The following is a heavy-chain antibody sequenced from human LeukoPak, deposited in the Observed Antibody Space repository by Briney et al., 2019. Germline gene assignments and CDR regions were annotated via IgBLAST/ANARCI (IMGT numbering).Heavy chain of an antibody. Sequence: GGSLRLSCAASGFIFSSYGMSWVRQAPGKGLEWVSAISGSGRSAYYADSLKGRFTISRDNSKNTLYLQMNSLRAEDTAVYYCARDLYRIVVVPHYFDYWGQGTLVTVSS. V-gene: IGHV3-23*01. D-gene: IGHD3-22*01. J-gene: IGHJ4*02. CDR2: ISGSGRSA. CDR3: ARDLYRIVVVPHYFDY. CDR1: GFIFSSYG.